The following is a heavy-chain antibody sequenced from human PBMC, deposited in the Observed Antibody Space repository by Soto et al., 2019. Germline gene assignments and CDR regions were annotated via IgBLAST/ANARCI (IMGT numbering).Heavy chain of an antibody. Sequence: GSGPTLVNPTQTLTLTCTFSGFSLSTSGMCVSWIRQPPGKALEWLALIDWDDDKYYSTSLKTRLTISKDTSKNQVVLTMTNMDPVDTATYYCARTRIAAAGTPTPGLKYNWFDPWGQGTLVTSPQ. V-gene: IGHV2-70*01. CDR3: ARTRIAAAGTPTPGLKYNWFDP. CDR2: IDWDDDK. J-gene: IGHJ5*02. D-gene: IGHD6-13*01. CDR1: GFSLSTSGMC.